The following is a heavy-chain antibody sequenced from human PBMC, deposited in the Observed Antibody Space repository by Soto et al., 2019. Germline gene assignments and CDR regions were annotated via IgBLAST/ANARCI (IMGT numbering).Heavy chain of an antibody. CDR1: GYSFTSYW. J-gene: IGHJ6*02. CDR2: IYPGDSDT. CDR3: ARCIAAAGTNYYYGMDV. V-gene: IGHV5-51*03. D-gene: IGHD6-13*01. Sequence: EVQLVQSGAEVKKPGESLKISCKGSGYSFTSYWIGWVRQMPGKGLEWMGIIYPGDSDTRYSPSFQGQVTISADKSIRTAYLQWSSLKASDTAMYYCARCIAAAGTNYYYGMDVWGQGTTVTVSS.